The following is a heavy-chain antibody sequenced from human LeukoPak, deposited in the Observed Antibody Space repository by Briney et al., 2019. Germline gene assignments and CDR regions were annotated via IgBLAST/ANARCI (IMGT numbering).Heavy chain of an antibody. CDR1: GFTFSYHW. CDR2: ISYDGSNK. Sequence: GGSLTLSCAASGFTFSYHWMTWVRQAPGKGLEWVAVISYDGSNKYYADSVKGRFTISRDNSKNTLYLQMNSLRAEDTAVYYCAREDAFDIWGQGTMVTVSS. V-gene: IGHV3-30-3*01. CDR3: AREDAFDI. J-gene: IGHJ3*02.